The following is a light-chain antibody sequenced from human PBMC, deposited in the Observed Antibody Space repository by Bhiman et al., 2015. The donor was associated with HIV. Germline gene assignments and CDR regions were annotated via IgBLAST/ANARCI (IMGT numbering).Light chain of an antibody. CDR2: DVT. Sequence: QSALTQPASVSGSPGQSITISCTGTSSDIGDYNYVSWYQQHPGKAPKLMIYDVTYRPSGVSNRFSGSKSGNTASLTISGLQAEDEADYYCQSYDSSLSGFYVFGTGTKVSVL. CDR1: SSDIGDYNY. CDR3: QSYDSSLSGFYV. J-gene: IGLJ1*01. V-gene: IGLV2-14*03.